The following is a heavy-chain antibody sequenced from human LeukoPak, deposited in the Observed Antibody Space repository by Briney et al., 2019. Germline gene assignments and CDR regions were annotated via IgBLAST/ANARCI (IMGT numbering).Heavy chain of an antibody. CDR3: ARGGGWYATFTCFDY. CDR1: RFTFSSYW. CDR2: TKQDASEK. D-gene: IGHD6-19*01. Sequence: SGGSLRLSCAASRFTFSSYWMSWVRQAPGKGLEWVANTKQDASEKYYVESVKGRFTISRDNAKNSLDLQMNSLRAEDTAVYYCARGGGWYATFTCFDYWGQGTLVTVSS. J-gene: IGHJ4*02. V-gene: IGHV3-7*01.